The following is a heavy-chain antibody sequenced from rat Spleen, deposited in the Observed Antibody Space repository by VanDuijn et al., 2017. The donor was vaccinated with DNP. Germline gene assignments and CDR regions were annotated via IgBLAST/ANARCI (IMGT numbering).Heavy chain of an antibody. CDR3: AGYYYDGNYYYGNFDY. D-gene: IGHD1-12*02. CDR1: GFTFSDYY. J-gene: IGHJ2*01. CDR2: ISSGGGNT. Sequence: EVQLVESGGGLVQPGRSMKLSCTASGFTFSDYYMAWVRQAPTKGLEWVASISSGGGNTYYRDSVKGRFTISRDNAKSTLYLQMGSLRSEETATYYCAGYYYDGNYYYGNFDYWGQGVMVTVSS. V-gene: IGHV5S11*01.